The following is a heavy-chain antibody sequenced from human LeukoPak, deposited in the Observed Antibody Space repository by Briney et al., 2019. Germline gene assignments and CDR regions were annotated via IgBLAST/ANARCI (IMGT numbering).Heavy chain of an antibody. D-gene: IGHD3-22*01. CDR2: IYHSGST. V-gene: IGHV4-30-2*01. J-gene: IGHJ3*02. CDR1: GGSISSGGYS. CDR3: ARETYYYDSSGYYLGAFDI. Sequence: PSETLSLTCAVSGGSISSGGYSWSWLRQPPGKGLEWIGYIYHSGSTYYNPSLKSRVTISVDRSKNQFSLKLSSVTAADTAVYYCARETYYYDSSGYYLGAFDIWGQGTMVTVSS.